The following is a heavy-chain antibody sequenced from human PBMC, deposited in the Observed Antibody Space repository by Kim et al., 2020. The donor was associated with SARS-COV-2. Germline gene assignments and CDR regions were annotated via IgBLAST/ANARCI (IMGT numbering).Heavy chain of an antibody. Sequence: ASVKVSCKASGYNFTSYDIKWVRQATGQGLEWMGWMNPNTGNTDYAQKFQGRVTMTRDTSISTAYMELSSLRSEDTAVYYCARGAYYYDSSGGYYLYYFDYWGQGSLVTVSS. CDR2: MNPNTGNT. D-gene: IGHD3-22*01. V-gene: IGHV1-8*01. J-gene: IGHJ4*02. CDR3: ARGAYYYDSSGGYYLYYFDY. CDR1: GYNFTSYD.